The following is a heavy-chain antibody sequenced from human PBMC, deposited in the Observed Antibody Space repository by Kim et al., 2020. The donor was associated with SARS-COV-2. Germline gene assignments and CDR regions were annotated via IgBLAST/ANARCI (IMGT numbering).Heavy chain of an antibody. Sequence: ASVKVSCKASGYTFISYDINWVRQATGQGLEWMGWMNPNSGNTGYAQKFQGRVTMTRNTSISTAYMELSSLRSEDTAVYYCAVWLQTNYYYYGMDVWGQGTTVTVSS. J-gene: IGHJ6*02. CDR2: MNPNSGNT. CDR1: GYTFISYD. CDR3: AVWLQTNYYYYGMDV. V-gene: IGHV1-8*01. D-gene: IGHD3-16*01.